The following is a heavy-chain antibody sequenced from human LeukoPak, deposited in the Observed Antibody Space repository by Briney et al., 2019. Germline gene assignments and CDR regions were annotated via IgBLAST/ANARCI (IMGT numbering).Heavy chain of an antibody. Sequence: GGSLRLSCAASGFTFSDYYMSWVRQAPGKGLEWVANIKQDGSEKYYVDSVKGRFTISRDNAKNSLYLQMNSLRAEDTAVYYCARDEGFTIFGSGGQGTLVTVSS. J-gene: IGHJ4*02. CDR1: GFTFSDYY. V-gene: IGHV3-7*01. D-gene: IGHD3-3*01. CDR2: IKQDGSEK. CDR3: ARDEGFTIFGS.